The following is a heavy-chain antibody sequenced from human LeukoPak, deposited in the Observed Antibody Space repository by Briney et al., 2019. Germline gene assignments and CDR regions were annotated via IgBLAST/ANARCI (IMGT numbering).Heavy chain of an antibody. V-gene: IGHV4-34*01. CDR3: ARGFLGIYYYGSGSYSWFDP. CDR2: INHSGST. Sequence: SETLSLTCAVYGGSFSGYYWSWIRQPPGKGLEWIGEINHSGSTNYNPSLKSRVTISVDTSKNQFSLKLSSVTAADTAVYYCARGFLGIYYYGSGSYSWFDPWGQETLVTVSS. CDR1: GGSFSGYY. J-gene: IGHJ5*02. D-gene: IGHD3-10*01.